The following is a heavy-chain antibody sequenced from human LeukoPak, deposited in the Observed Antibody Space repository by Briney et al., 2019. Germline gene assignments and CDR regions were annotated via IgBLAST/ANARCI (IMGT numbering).Heavy chain of an antibody. D-gene: IGHD6-13*01. CDR1: GFTFSDYW. CDR2: IKQDGSEK. CDR3: GRDGTAPGLYFAL. V-gene: IGHV3-7*01. Sequence: GGSLRLSCGVSGFTFSDYWMNWVRQAPGKGLEWVASIKQDGSEKSYVDSVKGRFTISRDNAKNSLYLQMSSLRAEDTAVYYCGRDGTAPGLYFALWGQGPLVPFSS. J-gene: IGHJ4*01.